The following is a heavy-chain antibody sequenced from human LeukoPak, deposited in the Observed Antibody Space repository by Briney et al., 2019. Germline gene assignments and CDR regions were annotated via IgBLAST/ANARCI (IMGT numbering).Heavy chain of an antibody. V-gene: IGHV4-39*01. CDR2: IYYSGST. CDR1: GGSISSSSYY. Sequence: SETLPLTCTVSGGSISSSSYYWGWIRQPPGKGLEWIGSIYYSGSTYYNPSLKSRVTISVDTSKNQFSLKLSSVTAADTAVYYCARSQVYYMDVWGKGTTVTVSS. CDR3: ARSQVYYMDV. J-gene: IGHJ6*03.